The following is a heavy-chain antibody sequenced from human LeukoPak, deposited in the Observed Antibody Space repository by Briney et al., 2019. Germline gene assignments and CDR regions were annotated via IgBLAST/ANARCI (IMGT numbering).Heavy chain of an antibody. CDR1: GLTFSSYA. CDR2: IRGSGGIT. D-gene: IGHD6-6*01. Sequence: PGGSLRLSCAASGLTFSSYAMSWVGQAPGKGLEGVSRIRGSGGITYYADSAKGRFTISRDNSKNTLYLQMNSLRAEDTAVYYCAKGRWDSSSYFDYWGQGTLVTVSS. V-gene: IGHV3-23*01. CDR3: AKGRWDSSSYFDY. J-gene: IGHJ4*02.